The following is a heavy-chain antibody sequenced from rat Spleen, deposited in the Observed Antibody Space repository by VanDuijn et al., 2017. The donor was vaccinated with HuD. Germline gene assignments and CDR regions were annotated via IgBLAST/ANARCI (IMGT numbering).Heavy chain of an antibody. CDR2: ISTGGGDT. V-gene: IGHV5S13*01. CDR3: ARRHYGYTDYFDY. D-gene: IGHD1-11*01. Sequence: EVQLVESGGGLVQPGRSLKLSCAASGFTFSNYGMAWVRKAPTKGLEWVASISTGGGDTYYRDSVKGRFTISRDIAKSTLSLQMDSLRSEDTATYYCARRHYGYTDYFDYWGQGVMVPVSS. J-gene: IGHJ2*01. CDR1: GFTFSNYG.